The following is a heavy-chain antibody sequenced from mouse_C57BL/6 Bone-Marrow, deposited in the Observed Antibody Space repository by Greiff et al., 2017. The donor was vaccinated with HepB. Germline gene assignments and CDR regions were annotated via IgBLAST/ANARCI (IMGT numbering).Heavy chain of an antibody. CDR1: GFNIKDDY. Sequence: VQLQQSGAELVRPGASVKLSCTASGFNIKDDYMHWVKQRPEQGLEWIGWIDPENGDTEYASKFQGKATITADTSSNTAYLQLSSLTSEDTAVYYCTDGDYDGYFYAMDYWGQGTSVTVSS. CDR2: IDPENGDT. J-gene: IGHJ4*01. D-gene: IGHD2-3*01. CDR3: TDGDYDGYFYAMDY. V-gene: IGHV14-4*01.